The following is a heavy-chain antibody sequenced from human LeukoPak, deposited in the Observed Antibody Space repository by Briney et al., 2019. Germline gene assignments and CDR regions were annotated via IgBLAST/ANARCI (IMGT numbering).Heavy chain of an antibody. J-gene: IGHJ4*02. Sequence: GGSLRLSCSASGFTFSSFAMHWVRQAPGKGLECVSSIINNGGNTYYADSVKGRFTISRDNSKSTLYLQMSSLRPEDTAVYYCVKGLDYSSSQMDSWGQGTLVTVSS. CDR3: VKGLDYSSSQMDS. V-gene: IGHV3-64D*06. CDR2: IINNGGNT. CDR1: GFTFSSFA. D-gene: IGHD6-6*01.